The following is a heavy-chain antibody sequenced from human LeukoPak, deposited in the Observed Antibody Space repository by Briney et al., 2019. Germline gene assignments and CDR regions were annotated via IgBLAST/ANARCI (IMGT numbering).Heavy chain of an antibody. V-gene: IGHV1-69*13. J-gene: IGHJ6*03. Sequence: GASVKVSCKASGGTFSSYAISWVRQAPGQGLEWMGRINPIFGTANYAQKFQGRVTITADESTSTAYMELSSLRSEDTAVYYCASCSGGSCYSGNYYYYMDVWGKGTTVTISS. CDR1: GGTFSSYA. CDR2: INPIFGTA. D-gene: IGHD2-15*01. CDR3: ASCSGGSCYSGNYYYYMDV.